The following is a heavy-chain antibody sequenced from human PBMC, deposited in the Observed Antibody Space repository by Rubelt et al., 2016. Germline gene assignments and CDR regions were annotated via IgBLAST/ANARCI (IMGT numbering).Heavy chain of an antibody. Sequence: VQLVESGGGVIQPGRSLRLSCAASGFTFSSYAMHWVRQAPGKGLEWVSTISASGTNYADSVKGRFTISRDNSKNTLYLQMNSLRAEDTALYYCTRYYTMDVWGQGTTVTVSS. CDR3: TRYYTMDV. V-gene: IGHV3-23*04. CDR1: GFTFSSYA. CDR2: ISASGT. J-gene: IGHJ6*02.